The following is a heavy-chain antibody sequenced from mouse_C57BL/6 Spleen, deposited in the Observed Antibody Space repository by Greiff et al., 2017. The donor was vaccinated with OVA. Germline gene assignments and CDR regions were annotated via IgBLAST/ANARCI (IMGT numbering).Heavy chain of an antibody. CDR3: ARCGGRLRYCDD. CDR2: ILPGRGRT. D-gene: IGHD1-1*01. Sequence: VQLQQSGAELMKPGASVKFSCKATGYTFTGYWIEWVKQRPGHGLEWIGEILPGRGRTNDNEKFKGKAPFTADTSSNTADMQLSSRTTEDSAIDYGARCGGRLRYCDDWGQGTTRTVSS. J-gene: IGHJ2*01. CDR1: GYTFTGYW. V-gene: IGHV1-9*01.